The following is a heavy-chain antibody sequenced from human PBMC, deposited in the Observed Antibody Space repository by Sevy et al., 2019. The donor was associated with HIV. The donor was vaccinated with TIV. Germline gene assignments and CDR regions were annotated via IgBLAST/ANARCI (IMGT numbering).Heavy chain of an antibody. CDR2: IRSKANSYAT. D-gene: IGHD3-10*01. CDR1: GFTFSGSA. J-gene: IGHJ6*02. CDR3: TRHIGNYGSFFYYYGMDV. Sequence: GGSLRLSCAASGFTFSGSAMHWVRQASGKGLEWVGRIRSKANSYATAYAASVKGRFTISRDDSKNTAYLQMNSLKTEDTAVYYCTRHIGNYGSFFYYYGMDVWGQGTTVTVSS. V-gene: IGHV3-73*01.